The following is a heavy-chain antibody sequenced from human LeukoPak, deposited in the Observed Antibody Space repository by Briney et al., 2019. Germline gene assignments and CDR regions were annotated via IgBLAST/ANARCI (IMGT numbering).Heavy chain of an antibody. CDR2: ISSSGSTI. J-gene: IGHJ4*02. Sequence: GGSLRLSCAASGFTFSSYSMNWVRQAPGKGLEWVSYISSSGSTIYYADSVKGRFTISRDNAKNSLYLQMNSLRAEDTAVYYCARAVAAAGDLPLGYWGQGTLVTVSS. CDR1: GFTFSSYS. D-gene: IGHD6-13*01. V-gene: IGHV3-48*04. CDR3: ARAVAAAGDLPLGY.